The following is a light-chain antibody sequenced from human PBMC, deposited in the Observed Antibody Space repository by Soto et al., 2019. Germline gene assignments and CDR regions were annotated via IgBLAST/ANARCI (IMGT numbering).Light chain of an antibody. CDR3: ASYTASTTVV. Sequence: QSVLTQPASVSGSPGQSITISCTGAGSDVGDYNYVSWYQQHPGNAPRLMIYDVTYRPTWVSNRFSGSKSGNTASLTISGLQAEDEADYCCASYTASTTVVFGGGTKLTVL. CDR2: DVT. J-gene: IGLJ2*01. V-gene: IGLV2-14*03. CDR1: GSDVGDYNY.